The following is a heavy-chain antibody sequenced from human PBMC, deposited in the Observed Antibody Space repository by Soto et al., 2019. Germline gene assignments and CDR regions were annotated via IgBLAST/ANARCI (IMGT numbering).Heavy chain of an antibody. CDR3: ARDGGGYGGNPSGL. V-gene: IGHV3-33*01. CDR1: GFTFSSYG. Sequence: QVQLVESGGGVVQPGRSLRLSCAASGFTFSSYGMHWVRQAPGKGLEWVAVIWYDGSNKYYADSVKGRFTISRDNSKNTLYLQMNSLRAEDTAVYYCARDGGGYGGNPSGLWGRGTLVTVYS. J-gene: IGHJ2*01. D-gene: IGHD4-17*01. CDR2: IWYDGSNK.